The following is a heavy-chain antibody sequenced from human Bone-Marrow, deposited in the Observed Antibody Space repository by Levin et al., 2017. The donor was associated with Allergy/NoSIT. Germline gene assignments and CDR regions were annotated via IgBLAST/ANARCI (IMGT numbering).Heavy chain of an antibody. D-gene: IGHD4-23*01. Sequence: PGGSLRLSCAVYGGSFSGYYWSWIRQPPGKGLEWIGEINHSGSTNYNPSLKSRVTISVDTSKNQFSLKLSSVTAADTAVYYCARIKGYGGNSEGDYWGQGTLVTVSS. CDR3: ARIKGYGGNSEGDY. CDR2: INHSGST. V-gene: IGHV4-34*01. CDR1: GGSFSGYY. J-gene: IGHJ4*02.